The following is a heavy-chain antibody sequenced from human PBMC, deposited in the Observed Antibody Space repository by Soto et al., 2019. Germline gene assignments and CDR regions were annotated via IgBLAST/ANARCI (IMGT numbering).Heavy chain of an antibody. V-gene: IGHV3-23*01. CDR3: AKDRYSSSWYYYYGMDV. CDR2: ISGSGGST. D-gene: IGHD6-13*01. Sequence: GGSLRLSCAASGFTFSSYAMSWVRQAPGKGLEWVSAISGSGGSTYYADSVKGRFTISRDNSKNTLYLQMNSLRAEDTAVYYCAKDRYSSSWYYYYGMDVWGQGTTVTVSS. CDR1: GFTFSSYA. J-gene: IGHJ6*02.